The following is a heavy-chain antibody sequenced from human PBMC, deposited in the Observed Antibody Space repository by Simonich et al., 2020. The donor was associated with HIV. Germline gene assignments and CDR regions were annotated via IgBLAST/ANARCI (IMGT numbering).Heavy chain of an antibody. D-gene: IGHD1-26*01. CDR2: IISSGSTK. J-gene: IGHJ4*02. CDR1: GFTFSSYS. V-gene: IGHV3-48*01. CDR3: ARDGGGATRPIDY. Sequence: EVQLVESGGGLVQPGGSLRLSCAASGFTFSSYSMNWVRQAPGKGREWLSYIISSGSTKYYADSVRGRFTISRDNAKNSLYLHMNNLTAEDTAVYYCARDGGGATRPIDYWGQGTLVTVSS.